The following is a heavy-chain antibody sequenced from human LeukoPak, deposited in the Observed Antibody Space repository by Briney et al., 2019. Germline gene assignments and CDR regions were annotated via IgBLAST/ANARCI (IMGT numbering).Heavy chain of an antibody. V-gene: IGHV3-30-3*02. CDR3: AKGASVGTTSFFDY. CDR2: ISYDGSNK. D-gene: IGHD1-26*01. Sequence: GGSLRLSCAASGFTFSGYPIHWVRQAPGKGLEWVAVISYDGSNKYYADSVKGRFTISRDNSKNTLYLQINSLRAEDTAVYYCAKGASVGTTSFFDYWGQGTLVTVSS. CDR1: GFTFSGYP. J-gene: IGHJ4*02.